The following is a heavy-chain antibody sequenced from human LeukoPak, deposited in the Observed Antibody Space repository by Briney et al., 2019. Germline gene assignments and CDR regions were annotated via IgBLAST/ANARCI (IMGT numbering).Heavy chain of an antibody. CDR2: MNPNSGNT. CDR1: GFTFTSYD. J-gene: IGHJ5*02. V-gene: IGHV1-8*01. D-gene: IGHD6-19*01. Sequence: GASVKVSCKASGFTFTSYDINWVRQATGKGLEWMGLMNPNSGNTGYAQKFQGRVTMTRNTSISTAYMELSSLRSEDTAVYYCARGRDSSGWYSGGWFDPWGQGTLVTVSS. CDR3: ARGRDSSGWYSGGWFDP.